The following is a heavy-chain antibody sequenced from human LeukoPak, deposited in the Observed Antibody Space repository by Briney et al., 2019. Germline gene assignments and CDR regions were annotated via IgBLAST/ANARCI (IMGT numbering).Heavy chain of an antibody. D-gene: IGHD4-17*01. CDR3: ARAGTTVTTNWFDP. J-gene: IGHJ5*02. Sequence: ASVKVSCKASGYTFTSYGISWVRQAPGQGLECMGWISAYNGNTNYAQKLQGRVTMTTDTSTSTAYMELRSLRSDDTAVYYCARAGTTVTTNWFDPWGQGTLVTVSS. V-gene: IGHV1-18*01. CDR2: ISAYNGNT. CDR1: GYTFTSYG.